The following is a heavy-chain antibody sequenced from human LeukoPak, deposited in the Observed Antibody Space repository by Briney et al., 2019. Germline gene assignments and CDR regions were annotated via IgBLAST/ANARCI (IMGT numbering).Heavy chain of an antibody. CDR2: IDLKTGDI. CDR1: GYTFLDYW. CDR3: ARDSPHQRFDY. J-gene: IGHJ4*02. V-gene: IGHV1-2*02. Sequence: ASVKVSCKASGYTFLDYWIHWVPQAPGQGLEWMGRIDLKTGDITSAQKFQGRVTMTRDTSISTTYMDLSGLGTDDTAVYYCARDSPHQRFDYWGQGTLVTVSS.